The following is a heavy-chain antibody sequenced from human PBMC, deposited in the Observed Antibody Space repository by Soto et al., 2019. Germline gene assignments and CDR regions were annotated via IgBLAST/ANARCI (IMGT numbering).Heavy chain of an antibody. V-gene: IGHV4-31*03. CDR3: GRCLGVAAAGPFDY. CDR2: IYYSGST. J-gene: IGHJ4*02. D-gene: IGHD6-13*01. CDR1: GGSISSGGYY. Sequence: QVQLQESGPGLVKPSQTLSLTCTVSGGSISSGGYYWSWIRQHPGKGLEWIGYIYYSGSTYYNPSLKCRVTISVDTSKKQFSLKLSSVPAADTALYYCGRCLGVAAAGPFDYWGQGTLVTVSS.